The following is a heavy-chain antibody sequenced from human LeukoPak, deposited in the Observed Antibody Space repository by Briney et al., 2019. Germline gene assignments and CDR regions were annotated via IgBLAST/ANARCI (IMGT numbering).Heavy chain of an antibody. CDR3: ARDRGYSGYDYCYFDY. J-gene: IGHJ4*02. D-gene: IGHD5-12*01. CDR2: INPNSGGT. CDR1: GYTFTGYY. V-gene: IGHV1-2*02. Sequence: ASVKVSCKASGYTFTGYYMHWVRQAPGQGLEWMGWINPNSGGTNYAQKFQGRVTMTRDTSISTAYMELSRLRPDDTAVYYCARDRGYSGYDYCYFDYWGQGTLVTVSS.